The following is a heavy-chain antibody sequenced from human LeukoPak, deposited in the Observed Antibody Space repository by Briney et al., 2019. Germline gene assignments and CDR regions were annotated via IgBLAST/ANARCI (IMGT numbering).Heavy chain of an antibody. Sequence: ASVKVSCKVSGYTLTELPMHWVRQAPGKGLEWMGGFDPEDGETIYAQKFQGRVTMTEDTSTDTAYMELSSLRSEDTAVYYCARNPSSMVRGVTDYWGQGTLVTVSS. D-gene: IGHD3-10*01. CDR1: GYTLTELP. CDR3: ARNPSSMVRGVTDY. CDR2: FDPEDGET. J-gene: IGHJ4*02. V-gene: IGHV1-24*01.